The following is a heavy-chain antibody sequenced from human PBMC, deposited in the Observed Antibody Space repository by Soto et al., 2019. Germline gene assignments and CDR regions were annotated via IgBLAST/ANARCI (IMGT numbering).Heavy chain of an antibody. CDR1: GYTFTNFG. D-gene: IGHD6-13*01. CDR3: ASSNIVAAPYGMAV. CDR2: INAGNGNT. J-gene: IGHJ6*02. Sequence: GASVKVSCKASGYTFTNFGISWVRQALGQRLEWMGWINAGNGNTKYSQKFQGRVTITRDTSASTAYMGLSSLRSEDTAVYYCASSNIVAAPYGMAVWGQGTTVTVSS. V-gene: IGHV1-3*01.